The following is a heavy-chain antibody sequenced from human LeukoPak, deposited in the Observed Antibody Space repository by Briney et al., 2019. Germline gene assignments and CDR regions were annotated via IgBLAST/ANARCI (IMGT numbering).Heavy chain of an antibody. D-gene: IGHD5-24*01. CDR1: GYTFTSYG. Sequence: ASVKVSCKASGYTFTSYGISWVRQAPGQGLEWMGWISAYNGNTNYAQKLQGRVTMTTDTSTSTAYMELRSLRSDDTAVYYCARDSPGVGMAAYDAFDIWGQGTMVTVSS. V-gene: IGHV1-18*01. CDR2: ISAYNGNT. CDR3: ARDSPGVGMAAYDAFDI. J-gene: IGHJ3*02.